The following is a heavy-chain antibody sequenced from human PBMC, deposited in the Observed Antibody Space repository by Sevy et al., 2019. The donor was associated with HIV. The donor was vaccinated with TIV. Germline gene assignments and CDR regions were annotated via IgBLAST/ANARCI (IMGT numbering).Heavy chain of an antibody. CDR1: GFTFSNLW. D-gene: IGHD3-10*01. J-gene: IGHJ4*02. V-gene: IGHV3-74*01. Sequence: GGSLRLSCTTSGFTFSNLWMHWVRQAPGKGLVWVSRINSDGNRIYYADFVKGRFTISRDNAKNTLYLQMNSLRAEDMATYYCARDHHYGGWGQGTLVTVSS. CDR2: INSDGNRI. CDR3: ARDHHYGG.